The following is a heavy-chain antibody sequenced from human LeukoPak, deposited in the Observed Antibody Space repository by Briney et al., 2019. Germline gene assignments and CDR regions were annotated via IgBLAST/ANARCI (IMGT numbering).Heavy chain of an antibody. CDR3: ARGGARGYSYVPYFDY. Sequence: SVKVSCKASGYTFTSYYMHWVRQAPGQGLEWMGGIIPIFGTANYAQKFQGRVTITADKSTSTAYMELSSLRSEDTAVYYCARGGARGYSYVPYFDYWGQGTLVTVSS. CDR1: GYTFTSYY. J-gene: IGHJ4*02. V-gene: IGHV1-69*06. D-gene: IGHD5-18*01. CDR2: IIPIFGTA.